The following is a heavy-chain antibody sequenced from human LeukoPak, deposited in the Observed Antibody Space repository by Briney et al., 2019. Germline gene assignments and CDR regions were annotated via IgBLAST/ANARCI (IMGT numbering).Heavy chain of an antibody. CDR1: GYTFTSYY. J-gene: IGHJ4*02. V-gene: IGHV1-46*01. D-gene: IGHD6-19*01. Sequence: GASVKVSCKASGYTFTSYYMHWVRQAPGQGLEWMGIINPSGGSTSYAQKFQGRVTMTRDTPTSTVYMELSSLRSEDTAVYYCARDLISGWSIDYWGQGTLVTVSS. CDR2: INPSGGST. CDR3: ARDLISGWSIDY.